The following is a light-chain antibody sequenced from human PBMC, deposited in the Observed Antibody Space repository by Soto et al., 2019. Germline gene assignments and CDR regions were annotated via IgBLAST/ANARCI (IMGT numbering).Light chain of an antibody. Sequence: EILMTQSPATLSVSPGERDTLSCRASQTVTGALAWYHQKPAQAPMLLIYGPSTRASGIPDRFSDSGSGTEFTLTIGSLQSEGFALYYCQQYNDWPPYPFGQGTNVEIE. J-gene: IGKJ2*01. CDR2: GPS. CDR1: QTVTGA. V-gene: IGKV3-15*01. CDR3: QQYNDWPPYP.